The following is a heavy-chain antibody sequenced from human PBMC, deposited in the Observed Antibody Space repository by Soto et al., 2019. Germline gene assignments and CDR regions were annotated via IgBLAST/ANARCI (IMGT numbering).Heavy chain of an antibody. CDR1: GFTFSSYA. Sequence: GGSLRLSCAASGFTFSSYAMYWVRQAPGKGLEWVAVISYDGSNKYYADSVKGRFTISRDNSKNTLYLQMNSLRAEDTAVYYCARSIYDFWSGSHYYYYGMDVWGQGTTVTVSS. J-gene: IGHJ6*02. V-gene: IGHV3-30-3*01. CDR2: ISYDGSNK. CDR3: ARSIYDFWSGSHYYYYGMDV. D-gene: IGHD3-3*01.